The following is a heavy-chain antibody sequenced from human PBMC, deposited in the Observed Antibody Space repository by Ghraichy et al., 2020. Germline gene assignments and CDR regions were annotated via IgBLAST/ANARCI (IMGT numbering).Heavy chain of an antibody. Sequence: ASVKVSCKASGYTFTSYGISWVRQAPGQGLEWMGWISAYNGNTNYAQKLQGRVTMTTDTSTSTAYMELRSLRSDDTAVYYCARDLWVAANDYYYYYMDVWGKGTTVTVSS. D-gene: IGHD2-15*01. CDR3: ARDLWVAANDYYYYYMDV. CDR2: ISAYNGNT. CDR1: GYTFTSYG. V-gene: IGHV1-18*01. J-gene: IGHJ6*03.